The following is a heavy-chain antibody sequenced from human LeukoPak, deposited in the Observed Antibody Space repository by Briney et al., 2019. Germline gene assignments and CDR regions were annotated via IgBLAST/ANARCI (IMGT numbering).Heavy chain of an antibody. CDR2: ISPDGSTT. D-gene: IGHD6-6*01. J-gene: IGHJ5*02. CDR1: GFTFSRYW. V-gene: IGHV3-74*03. CDR3: ARGLAARPGFPPGWFDP. Sequence: GGSLRLSCAASGFTFSRYWMHWVRQAPGKGLMWVSRISPDGSTTLYADSVKGRFTISRDNAKNTLYLQMNSLGAEDTAVYYCARGLAARPGFPPGWFDPWGQGTLVTVSS.